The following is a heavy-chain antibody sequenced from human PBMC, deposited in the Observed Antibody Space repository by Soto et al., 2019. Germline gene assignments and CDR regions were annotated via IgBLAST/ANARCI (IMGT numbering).Heavy chain of an antibody. Sequence: HLVESGGGVVQPGTSLRLACTVSGFTSSTFAMHWVRQAPGKGLEWVAIISYDGRIKHYADSVKGRFTVSRDSSKSTVYLQLNSLDVEDTAVYYCVRDLVGATPNDAFDIWGQGTLVTVSS. J-gene: IGHJ3*02. D-gene: IGHD1-26*01. CDR3: VRDLVGATPNDAFDI. CDR2: ISYDGRIK. V-gene: IGHV3-30*04. CDR1: GFTSSTFA.